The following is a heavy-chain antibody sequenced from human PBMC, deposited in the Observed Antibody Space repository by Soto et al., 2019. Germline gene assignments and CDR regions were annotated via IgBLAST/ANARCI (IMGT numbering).Heavy chain of an antibody. Sequence: PGGSLRLSCAASGFTVTTHFMIWVRQAPGLGLERVSVVYSGGRISYADSVKGRFTISRDSPENTVYLQTNDLRAEDTAVYYCARALVELPAHAGLDAFDRWGQGTVVTVSS. D-gene: IGHD1-7*01. CDR1: GFTVTTHF. CDR2: VYSGGRI. CDR3: ARALVELPAHAGLDAFDR. J-gene: IGHJ3*01. V-gene: IGHV3-53*01.